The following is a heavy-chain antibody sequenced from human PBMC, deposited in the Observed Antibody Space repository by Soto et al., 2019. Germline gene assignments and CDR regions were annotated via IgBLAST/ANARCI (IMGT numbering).Heavy chain of an antibody. D-gene: IGHD2-2*01. J-gene: IGHJ6*02. CDR2: IYYSGST. Sequence: QLQLQESGPGLVKASETLSLTCTVSSAPVSSSTYTWGWIRQPPGKGLEWIGSIYYSGSTYYNPSLNIRVAVSVDTSKNQFSLKVISMTAADTTVYYCARLNGYCISSSCHAHYARDVCGQGTTVTVSS. V-gene: IGHV4-39*01. CDR1: SAPVSSSTYT. CDR3: ARLNGYCISSSCHAHYARDV.